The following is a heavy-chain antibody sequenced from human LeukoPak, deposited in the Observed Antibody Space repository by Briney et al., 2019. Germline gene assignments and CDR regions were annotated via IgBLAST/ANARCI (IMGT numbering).Heavy chain of an antibody. CDR2: IYSGGST. CDR3: ARVIQITTGFDP. J-gene: IGHJ5*02. CDR1: GFTVSSNY. V-gene: IGHV3-53*01. D-gene: IGHD1-1*01. Sequence: GGSLRLSCAASGFTVSSNYMSWVRQAPGKGLEWVSVIYSGGSTYYADSVKGRFTISRDNSKNTLYLQMNSLRAEDTAVYYCARVIQITTGFDPWGQGTLVTVSS.